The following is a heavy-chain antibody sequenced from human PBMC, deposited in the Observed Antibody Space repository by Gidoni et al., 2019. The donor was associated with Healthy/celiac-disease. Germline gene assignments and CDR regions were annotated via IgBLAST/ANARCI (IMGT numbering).Heavy chain of an antibody. V-gene: IGHV1-46*01. CDR1: GYTFTSYY. J-gene: IGHJ4*02. CDR2: INPSGGST. Sequence: QVQLVQSGAEVKKPGASVKVSCKASGYTFTSYYMHWVRQAPGQGLEWMGIINPSGGSTSYAQKFQGRVTMTRDTSTSTVYMELSSLRSEDTAVYYCARERWELYGSGNNYFDYWGQGTLVTVSS. CDR3: ARERWELYGSGNNYFDY. D-gene: IGHD3-10*01.